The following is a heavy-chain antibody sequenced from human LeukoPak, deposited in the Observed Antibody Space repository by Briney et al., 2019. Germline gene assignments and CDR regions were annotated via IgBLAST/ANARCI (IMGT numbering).Heavy chain of an antibody. V-gene: IGHV1-69*13. D-gene: IGHD2-21*01. J-gene: IGHJ3*02. CDR3: ARGWQLGGDLGDAFDI. CDR1: GGTFSSYT. Sequence: SVKVSCKTSGGTFSSYTITGVRQAPGQGLEWMGGIIPIFGTTNYAQKFQGRVTITADESTSTAYMELSSLRSEDTAVYYCARGWQLGGDLGDAFDIWGQGTMVTVSS. CDR2: IIPIFGTT.